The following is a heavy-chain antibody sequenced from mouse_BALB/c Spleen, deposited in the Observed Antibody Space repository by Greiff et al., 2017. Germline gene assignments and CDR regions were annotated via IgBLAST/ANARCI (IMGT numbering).Heavy chain of an antibody. CDR2: INPNNGGT. V-gene: IGHV1-18*01. CDR1: GYTFTDYN. D-gene: IGHD3-3*01. CDR3: ARRDHYYYAMDY. J-gene: IGHJ4*01. Sequence: VQLQQSGPELVKPGASVKIPCKASGYTFTDYNMDWVKQSHGKSLEWIGDINPNNGGTIYNQKFKGKATLTVDKSSSTAYMELRSLTSEDTAVYDCARRDHYYYAMDYWGQGTSVTVSS.